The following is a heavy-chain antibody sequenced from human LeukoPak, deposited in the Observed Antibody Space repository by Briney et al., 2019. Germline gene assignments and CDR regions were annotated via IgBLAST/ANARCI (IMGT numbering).Heavy chain of an antibody. J-gene: IGHJ4*02. Sequence: PGGSLRLSCAASGFTFSSSAMYWVRQAPGKGLEWVAVISDDESNRYYAESAKGRFTVSRDNTKNTLYLQMNSLRAEDTAVYYCARDLGFVLMVYALDYWGQGTLVTVSS. CDR1: GFTFSSSA. V-gene: IGHV3-30-3*01. CDR3: ARDLGFVLMVYALDY. CDR2: ISDDESNR. D-gene: IGHD2-8*01.